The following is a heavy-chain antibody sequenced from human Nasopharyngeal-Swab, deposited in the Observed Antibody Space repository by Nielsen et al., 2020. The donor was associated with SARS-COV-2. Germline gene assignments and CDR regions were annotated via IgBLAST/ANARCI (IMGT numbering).Heavy chain of an antibody. Sequence: GESLKISCAASGFSFSSHGMHWVRQAPGKGLEWVAVISNDGSNIHYADSVKGRFTISGDNSKNTLYLQMNSLRAEDTAVYYCAKDPYRVIVATGNYFDYWGQGTLVTVSS. J-gene: IGHJ4*02. CDR2: ISNDGSNI. D-gene: IGHD3-9*01. CDR3: AKDPYRVIVATGNYFDY. CDR1: GFSFSSHG. V-gene: IGHV3-30*18.